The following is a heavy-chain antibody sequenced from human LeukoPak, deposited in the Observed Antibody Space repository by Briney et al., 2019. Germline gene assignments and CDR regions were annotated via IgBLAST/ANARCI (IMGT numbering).Heavy chain of an antibody. D-gene: IGHD3-3*01. CDR1: GFTFSSYG. CDR3: AREGYDFWSGYLSGYYYYYGMDV. Sequence: GRSLRLSCAASGFTFSSYGMHWVRQAPGKGLEWVAVIWYDGSNKYYADSVKGRFTISGDNSKNTLYLQMNSLRAEDTAVYYCAREGYDFWSGYLSGYYYYYGMDVWGQGTTVTVSS. J-gene: IGHJ6*02. CDR2: IWYDGSNK. V-gene: IGHV3-33*01.